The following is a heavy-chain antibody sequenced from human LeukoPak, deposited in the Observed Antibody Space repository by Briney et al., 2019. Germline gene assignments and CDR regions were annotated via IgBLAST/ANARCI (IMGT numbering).Heavy chain of an antibody. J-gene: IGHJ3*02. D-gene: IGHD3-10*01. CDR3: ARGTVPMVRAFDI. Sequence: SETLSLTCTVSGGSISSYYWSWIRQPPGKGLEWIGEINHSGSTNYNPSLKSRVTISVNTSKNQFSLKLSSVTAADTAVYYCARGTVPMVRAFDIWGQGTMVTVSS. CDR2: INHSGST. CDR1: GGSISSYY. V-gene: IGHV4-34*01.